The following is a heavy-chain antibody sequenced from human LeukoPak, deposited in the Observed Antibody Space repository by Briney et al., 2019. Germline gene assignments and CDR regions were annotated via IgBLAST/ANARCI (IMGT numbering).Heavy chain of an antibody. CDR2: IYYSGST. V-gene: IGHV4-59*01. J-gene: IGHJ6*03. CDR1: GGSISSYY. D-gene: IGHD4-11*01. CDR3: ARDSNSLCYYYMDV. Sequence: PSETLSLTCTVSGGSISSYYWSWIRQPPGKGLEWMGYIYYSGSTNYNPSLKSRVTISVDTSKNQFSLKLSSVTAADTAVYYCARDSNSLCYYYMDVWGKGTTVTVSS.